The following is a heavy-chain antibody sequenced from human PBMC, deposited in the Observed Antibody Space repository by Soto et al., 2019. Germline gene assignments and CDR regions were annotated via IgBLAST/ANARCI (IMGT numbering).Heavy chain of an antibody. CDR2: IWYDGSNK. Sequence: QVQLVESGGGVVQLGRSLRLSCAASGFTFSSYGMHWVGQAPGKGLEWVAVIWYDGSNKYYADSVKGRFTISRDNSKNTLYLQMNSLRAEDTAVYYCAREIRQGFDYWGQGTLVTVSS. V-gene: IGHV3-33*01. CDR3: AREIRQGFDY. J-gene: IGHJ4*02. CDR1: GFTFSSYG.